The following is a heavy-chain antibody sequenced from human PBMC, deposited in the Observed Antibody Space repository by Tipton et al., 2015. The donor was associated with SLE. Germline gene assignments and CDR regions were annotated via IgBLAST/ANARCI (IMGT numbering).Heavy chain of an antibody. J-gene: IGHJ6*02. CDR1: GFTFSSYA. CDR3: TRGGRSGYDPFYGMDV. V-gene: IGHV3-23*01. CDR2: ISGSGGST. D-gene: IGHD5-12*01. Sequence: SLRLSCAASGFTFSSYAMSWVRQAPGKGLEWVSAISGSGGSTYYADSVKGRFTISRDNSKNTLYLQMNSLRAEDTAVYYCTRGGRSGYDPFYGMDVWGQGTTVTVSS.